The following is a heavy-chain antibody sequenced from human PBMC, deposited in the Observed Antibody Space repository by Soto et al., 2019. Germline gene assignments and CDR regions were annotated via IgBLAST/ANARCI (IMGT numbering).Heavy chain of an antibody. CDR3: ARNDYGEYENWFDP. CDR1: GGSISSGGYY. CDR2: IYYSGST. Sequence: QVQLQESGPGLVKPSQTLSLTCTVSGGSISSGGYYWSWIRQHPGKGLEWIGYIYYSGSTYYNPSLKGRVTISVDTSKNQFSLKLSSVTAADTAVYYCARNDYGEYENWFDPWGQGTLVTVSS. V-gene: IGHV4-31*03. J-gene: IGHJ5*02. D-gene: IGHD4-17*01.